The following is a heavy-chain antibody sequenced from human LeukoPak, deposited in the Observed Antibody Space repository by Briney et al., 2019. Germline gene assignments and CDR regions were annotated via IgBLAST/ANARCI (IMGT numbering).Heavy chain of an antibody. D-gene: IGHD2-15*01. V-gene: IGHV4-59*01. Sequence: SETLSLTCTVSGGSISSYYWSWIRQPPGKGLEWIGYIYYSRSTNYNPSLKSRVTISVDTSKNQFSLKLSSLTAADPAVYYCARGASCSGGSCYSYYYYYMDVWGKGTTVTVSS. CDR1: GGSISSYY. J-gene: IGHJ6*03. CDR2: IYYSRST. CDR3: ARGASCSGGSCYSYYYYYMDV.